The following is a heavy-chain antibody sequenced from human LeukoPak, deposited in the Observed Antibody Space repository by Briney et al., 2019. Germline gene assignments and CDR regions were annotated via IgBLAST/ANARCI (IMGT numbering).Heavy chain of an antibody. CDR2: IYSGGST. CDR1: GFTVSSTY. CDR3: ARDRLYSSSSEDY. V-gene: IGHV3-53*01. D-gene: IGHD6-6*01. Sequence: GSLRLSCAASGFTVSSTYMSWVRQAPGKGLEWVPVIYSGGSTYYADSVKGRFTISRDNSKNTLYLQMNSLRAEDTAVYYCARDRLYSSSSEDYWGQGTLVTVSS. J-gene: IGHJ4*02.